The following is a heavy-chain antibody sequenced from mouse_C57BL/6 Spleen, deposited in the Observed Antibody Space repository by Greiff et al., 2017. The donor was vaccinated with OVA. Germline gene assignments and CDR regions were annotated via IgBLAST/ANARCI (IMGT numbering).Heavy chain of an antibody. D-gene: IGHD4-1*01. Sequence: QVQLKESGPGLVQPSQSLSITCTVSGFSLTSYGVHWVRQSPGKGLEWLGVIWSGGSTDYNAAVISRLSISKDNSKSQVFFKMNSLQADDTAIYYCAREELAWFAYWGQGTLVTVSA. CDR3: AREELAWFAY. J-gene: IGHJ3*01. V-gene: IGHV2-2*01. CDR1: GFSLTSYG. CDR2: IWSGGST.